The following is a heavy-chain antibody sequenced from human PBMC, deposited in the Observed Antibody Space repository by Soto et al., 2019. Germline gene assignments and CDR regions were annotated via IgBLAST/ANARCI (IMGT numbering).Heavy chain of an antibody. Sequence: RASVKVSCKASGGTFSSYAISWVRQAPGQGLEWMGGIIPIFGTANYAQKFQGRVTITADDSTSTAYMELSSLRSEDTAVYYCAREQRNEAAAVGGGQYYYYYGMDVWGQGTTVTVSS. J-gene: IGHJ6*02. CDR3: AREQRNEAAAVGGGQYYYYYGMDV. CDR2: IIPIFGTA. V-gene: IGHV1-69*13. CDR1: GGTFSSYA. D-gene: IGHD6-13*01.